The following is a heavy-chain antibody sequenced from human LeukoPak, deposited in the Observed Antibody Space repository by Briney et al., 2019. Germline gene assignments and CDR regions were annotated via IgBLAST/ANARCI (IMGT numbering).Heavy chain of an antibody. CDR3: TRDNDILTGYPTNDY. J-gene: IGHJ4*02. Sequence: PGGSLLLSCTASGFTFGDYAMDWVRQAPGKGLEWVSFIRSRAYGGTTEYAASVKGRFTISRDDSKSIAYLQMNSLKTEDTAVYYCTRDNDILTGYPTNDYWGQGTLVTVSS. CDR1: GFTFGDYA. V-gene: IGHV3-49*04. CDR2: IRSRAYGGTT. D-gene: IGHD3-9*01.